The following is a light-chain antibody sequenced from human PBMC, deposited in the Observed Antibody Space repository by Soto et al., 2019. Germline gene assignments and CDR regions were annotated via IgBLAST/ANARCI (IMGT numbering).Light chain of an antibody. CDR1: QGIYNY. J-gene: IGKJ5*01. V-gene: IGKV1-27*01. CDR2: AAS. Sequence: DIQMTQSPSSLSASVGDRVTITCRASQGIYNYLAWYQQKPGKAPKLLIYAASTLEAGVPSRFSGSGSGTDFTLTISSLQPEDVATYYCHNYTRALLTFGQGTPLEIK. CDR3: HNYTRALLT.